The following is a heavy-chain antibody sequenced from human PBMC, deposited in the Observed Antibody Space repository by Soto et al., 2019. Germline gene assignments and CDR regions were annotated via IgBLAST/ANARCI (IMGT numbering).Heavy chain of an antibody. D-gene: IGHD1-1*01. CDR3: ARGKDGRRAGTYYFDIDL. CDR1: GFSFRDYW. CDR2: IKQDGSDK. V-gene: IGHV3-7*01. J-gene: IGHJ6*03. Sequence: PGGSLRLSCVASGFSFRDYWVTWVRQAPGKGLDWVANIKQDGSDKYYLDSLRGRFTISRDNTKNSVFLLMNSLRAEDTAVYYCARGKDGRRAGTYYFDIDLWGKGTTVTVSS.